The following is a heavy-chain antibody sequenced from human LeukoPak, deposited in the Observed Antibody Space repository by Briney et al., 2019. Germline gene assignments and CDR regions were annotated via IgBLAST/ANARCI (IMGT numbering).Heavy chain of an antibody. D-gene: IGHD3-10*01. CDR3: ARDNYSGSGGEMEDAFDI. CDR2: IYNTEST. J-gene: IGHJ3*02. Sequence: SETLSLTCSVSGGSISSGGYYWSWVRQHPEKGLEWIGYIYNTESTSYNPSLKSRVTISADTSKNQFSLKLSSVTDADTAVYYCARDNYSGSGGEMEDAFDIWGQGTMVIVSS. CDR1: GGSISSGGYY. V-gene: IGHV4-31*03.